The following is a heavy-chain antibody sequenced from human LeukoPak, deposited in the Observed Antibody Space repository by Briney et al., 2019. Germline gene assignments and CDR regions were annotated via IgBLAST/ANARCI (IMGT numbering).Heavy chain of an antibody. Sequence: GSSLRLSCAASGFTFSSYAMHWVRQAPGKGLECVAVQSYDGSNKYYADSVKGRFTISRDNSKNTLYLQKNSLRAEDTAVYYCARGGMSAGSGSSRFDYWGQGTLVTVSS. J-gene: IGHJ4*02. D-gene: IGHD3-10*01. CDR3: ARGGMSAGSGSSRFDY. CDR1: GFTFSSYA. V-gene: IGHV3-30-3*01. CDR2: QSYDGSNK.